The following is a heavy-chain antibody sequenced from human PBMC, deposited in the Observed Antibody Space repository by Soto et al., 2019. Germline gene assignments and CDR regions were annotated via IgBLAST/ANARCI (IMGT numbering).Heavy chain of an antibody. V-gene: IGHV1-69*02. CDR2: INPILDIA. D-gene: IGHD2-2*01. CDR1: GGTFRTYS. J-gene: IGHJ5*02. CDR3: ARGPVVVVPDEMFTRHNWFEP. Sequence: QVQLVQSGAEVREPGSSVKVSCKASGGTFRTYSITWVRQAPGQGLEWMGKINPILDIANYAQTFQGIGTIPADKSTSIASMELNSLRSEDTAVYYCARGPVVVVPDEMFTRHNWFEPWGQGTRVTVSP.